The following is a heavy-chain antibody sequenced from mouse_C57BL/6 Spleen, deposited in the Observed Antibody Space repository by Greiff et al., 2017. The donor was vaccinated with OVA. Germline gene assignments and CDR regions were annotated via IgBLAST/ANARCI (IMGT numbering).Heavy chain of an antibody. J-gene: IGHJ1*03. D-gene: IGHD2-12*01. Sequence: EVQLQQSGPELVKPGASVKISCKASGYTFTDYYMNWVKQSHGKSLEWIGDINPNNGGTSYNQKFKGKATLTVDKSSSTAYMELRSLTSEDSAVYYCARRDYKGWYFDVWGTGTTVTVSS. CDR1: GYTFTDYY. CDR2: INPNNGGT. V-gene: IGHV1-26*01. CDR3: ARRDYKGWYFDV.